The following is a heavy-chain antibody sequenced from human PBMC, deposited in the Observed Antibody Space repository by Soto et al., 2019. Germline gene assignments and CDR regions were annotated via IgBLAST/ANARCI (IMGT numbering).Heavy chain of an antibody. J-gene: IGHJ6*02. V-gene: IGHV1-18*01. CDR1: GYNFIDYG. D-gene: IGHD2-2*01. CDR3: ARVGREWGYCLSTSCYRTYGMDV. CDR2: ISANNENT. Sequence: ASVKVSCKTSGYNFIDYGISWVRQAPGQGLEWMGWISANNENTNYAQKLQGRVTMTTDTSTSTGYMELRSLRYDDTAVYYCARVGREWGYCLSTSCYRTYGMDVWGQGTTVTVSS.